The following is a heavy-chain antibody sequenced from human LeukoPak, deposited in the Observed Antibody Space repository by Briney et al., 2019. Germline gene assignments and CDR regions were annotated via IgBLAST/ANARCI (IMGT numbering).Heavy chain of an antibody. D-gene: IGHD2-15*01. CDR2: ISGSGGST. CDR3: AKDPSGYCSGGSCYSGWFDP. Sequence: GGSLRLSCAASGFTFSSCAMSWVRQAPGKGLEWVSAISGSGGSTYYADSVKGRFTISRDNSKNTLYLQMNSLRAEDTAVYYCAKDPSGYCSGGSCYSGWFDPWGQGTLVTVSS. J-gene: IGHJ5*02. V-gene: IGHV3-23*01. CDR1: GFTFSSCA.